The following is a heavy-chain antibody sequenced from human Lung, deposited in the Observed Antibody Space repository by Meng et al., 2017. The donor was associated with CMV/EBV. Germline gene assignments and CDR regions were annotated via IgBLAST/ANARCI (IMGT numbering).Heavy chain of an antibody. D-gene: IGHD4-23*01. Sequence: GESXKISCAASGFTFSDYYMSWIRQAPGKGLEWVSYISSSGFTIYYADSVKGRFTISRDNAKNSLCLQMNSLRAEDTAVYYCASLGGGKVAYWGQGTLVTFPS. CDR3: ASLGGGKVAY. V-gene: IGHV3-11*01. CDR1: GFTFSDYY. CDR2: ISSSGFTI. J-gene: IGHJ4*02.